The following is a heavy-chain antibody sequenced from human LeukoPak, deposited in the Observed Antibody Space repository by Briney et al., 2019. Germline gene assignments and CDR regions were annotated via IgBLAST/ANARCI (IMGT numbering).Heavy chain of an antibody. D-gene: IGHD3-3*01. CDR2: IIPIFGTA. Sequence: SVKVSCKASGYTFTSYAISWVRQAPGQGLEWMGGIIPIFGTANYAQKFQGRVTITADESTSTAYMELSSLRSEDTAVYYCARVYHVLRFLEGSNWFDPWGQGTLVTVSS. J-gene: IGHJ5*02. CDR3: ARVYHVLRFLEGSNWFDP. V-gene: IGHV1-69*13. CDR1: GYTFTSYA.